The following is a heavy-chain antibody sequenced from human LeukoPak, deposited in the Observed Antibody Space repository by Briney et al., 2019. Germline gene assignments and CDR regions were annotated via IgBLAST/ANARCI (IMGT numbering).Heavy chain of an antibody. D-gene: IGHD3-22*01. V-gene: IGHV3-30-3*01. CDR2: ISYDGSNK. J-gene: IGHJ4*02. CDR1: GFTFSSYA. Sequence: GGSLRLSCAASGFTFSSYAMSWVRQAPGKGLEWVAVISYDGSNKYYADSVKGRFTISRDNSKNTLYLQMNSLRAEDTAVYYCARGGDDSSGFWSDYWGQGTLVTVSS. CDR3: ARGGDDSSGFWSDY.